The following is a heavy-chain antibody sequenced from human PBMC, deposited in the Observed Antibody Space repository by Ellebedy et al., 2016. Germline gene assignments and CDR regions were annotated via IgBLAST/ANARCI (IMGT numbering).Heavy chain of an antibody. CDR3: ARDWSYYDSSGLYYFDY. J-gene: IGHJ4*02. Sequence: ASVKVSCKASGGTFSSYAISWVRQAPGQGLEWMGRIIPILGIANYAQKFQGRVTITADKSTSTAYMELSSLRSEDTAVYYCARDWSYYDSSGLYYFDYWGQGTLVTVSS. D-gene: IGHD3-22*01. CDR2: IIPILGIA. V-gene: IGHV1-69*04. CDR1: GGTFSSYA.